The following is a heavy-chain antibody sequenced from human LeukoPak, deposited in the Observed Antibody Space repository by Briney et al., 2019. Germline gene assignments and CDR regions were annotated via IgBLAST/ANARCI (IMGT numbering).Heavy chain of an antibody. D-gene: IGHD2-8*01. CDR1: GFTFSSYE. CDR3: TRGTDGLWDF. V-gene: IGHV3-48*03. J-gene: IGHJ4*02. Sequence: GGSLRLSCAASGFTFSSYEMNWVRQAPGKGLEWVSYINSSGSTIFYADSVKGRFTISRDNAKNSLYLQMNSLRAEDTAVYYCTRGTDGLWDFWGQGTLVTVSS. CDR2: INSSGSTI.